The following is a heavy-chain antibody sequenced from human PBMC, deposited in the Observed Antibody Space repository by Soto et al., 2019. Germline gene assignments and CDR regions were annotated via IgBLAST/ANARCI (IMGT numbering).Heavy chain of an antibody. D-gene: IGHD1-1*01. Sequence: EVQLVGSGGGLVQPGRSVRLSCAASGFTFDDYGMHWVRQVPGKGLEWVSGISWNSGSIGYADSVKGRFIISRDNAKNSLYLQMNNLRPEDTAFYFCAKVSTTHTFGPLDPWGQGTLVTVSS. V-gene: IGHV3-9*01. CDR3: AKVSTTHTFGPLDP. CDR1: GFTFDDYG. J-gene: IGHJ5*02. CDR2: ISWNSGSI.